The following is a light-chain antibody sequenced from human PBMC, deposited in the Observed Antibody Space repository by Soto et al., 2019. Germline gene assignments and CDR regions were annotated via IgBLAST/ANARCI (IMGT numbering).Light chain of an antibody. CDR3: QQYGSSAPT. CDR1: QSVSSSY. V-gene: IGKV3-20*01. Sequence: EIVLTQSPGTLSLSPGERATLSCRASQSVSSSYLAWYQQKPGQAPRLLIYGASSRATGIPDSFSGSGPGTDVTLTISRREPEDFAVYYCQQYGSSAPTFGQGTKVEI. CDR2: GAS. J-gene: IGKJ1*01.